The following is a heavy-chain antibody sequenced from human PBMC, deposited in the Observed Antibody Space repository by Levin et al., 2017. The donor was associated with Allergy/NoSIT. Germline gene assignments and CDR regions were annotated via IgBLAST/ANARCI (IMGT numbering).Heavy chain of an antibody. CDR2: ISYDGSNK. CDR1: GFTFSSYG. D-gene: IGHD2-15*01. V-gene: IGHV3-30*18. CDR3: AKDLSHIVVVVADNSGLGY. Sequence: QPGGSLRLSCAASGFTFSSYGMHWVRQAPGKGLEWVAVISYDGSNKYYADSVKGRFTISRDNSKNTLYLQMNSLRAEDTAVYYCAKDLSHIVVVVADNSGLGYWGQGTLVTVSS. J-gene: IGHJ4*02.